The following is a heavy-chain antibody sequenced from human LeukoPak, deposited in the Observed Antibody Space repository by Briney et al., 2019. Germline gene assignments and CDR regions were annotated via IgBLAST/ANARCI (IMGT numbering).Heavy chain of an antibody. CDR3: TRYLSGGFDS. V-gene: IGHV3-74*01. CDR2: INTDGSTT. J-gene: IGHJ4*02. D-gene: IGHD2-15*01. CDR1: GXTFSSYW. Sequence: GGSLRLSCVGSGXTFSSYWMLWVRQAPGKGLVWVSRINTDGSTTSYADSVKGRFTFSRDNAKNTLYLQMNSLRAEDTAVYYCTRYLSGGFDSWGQGTLVTVSS.